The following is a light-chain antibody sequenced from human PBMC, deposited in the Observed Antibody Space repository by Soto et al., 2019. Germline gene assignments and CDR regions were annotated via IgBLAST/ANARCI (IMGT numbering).Light chain of an antibody. V-gene: IGKV1-5*03. CDR3: LQHNSYPIT. J-gene: IGKJ5*01. CDR2: KAS. CDR1: QSISSW. Sequence: DIHITHSPSTPSAPVGARVTIPYRASQSISSWLAWYQQKPGKAPKLLIYKASGLESGVPSRFSGSGSGTEFTLTISSLQPEDFTAYYCLQHNSYPITFGQGTRLEIK.